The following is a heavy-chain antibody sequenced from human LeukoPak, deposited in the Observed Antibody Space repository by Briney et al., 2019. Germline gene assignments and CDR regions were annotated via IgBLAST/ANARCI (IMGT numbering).Heavy chain of an antibody. CDR2: ISSTSSHI. CDR3: AREVWSDSIDGGY. Sequence: PGGSLRLSCAASGFTVSSNYMSWVRQAPGKGLEWVSSISSTSSHIYYADSVKGRFTISRDNANNALFLQMNSLRAEDTAVYYCAREVWSDSIDGGYWGQGTLVTVSS. J-gene: IGHJ4*02. D-gene: IGHD3-3*01. CDR1: GFTVSSNY. V-gene: IGHV3-21*01.